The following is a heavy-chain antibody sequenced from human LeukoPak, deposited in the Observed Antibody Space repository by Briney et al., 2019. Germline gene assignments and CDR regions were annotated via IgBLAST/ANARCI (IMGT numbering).Heavy chain of an antibody. D-gene: IGHD6-13*01. CDR3: AKDRGSIAAGGSDY. CDR2: ISYDGSNK. V-gene: IGHV3-30*18. CDR1: GFTFSSYG. J-gene: IGHJ4*02. Sequence: GGSLRLSCAASGFTFSSYGMHGVRQAPGKGLEWVAVISYDGSNKYYADSVKGRFTISRDNFKNTLYLQMNSLRAEDTAVYYCAKDRGSIAAGGSDYWGQGTLVTVSS.